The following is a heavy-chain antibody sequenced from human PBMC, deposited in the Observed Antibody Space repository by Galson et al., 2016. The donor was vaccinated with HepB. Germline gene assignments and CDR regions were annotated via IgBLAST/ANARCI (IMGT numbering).Heavy chain of an antibody. CDR1: GDSVSSNSAA. V-gene: IGHV6-1*01. D-gene: IGHD3-16*01. CDR3: ARGGGVLDY. CDR2: TYYRSRWYN. Sequence: CAISGDSVSSNSAAWNWIRQSPSRGLEWLGRTYYRSRWYNDYAVSVKSRITINPDTSKNQFSLQLNSVTPDDTAVYFCARGGGVLDYWGQETLVTVSS. J-gene: IGHJ4*02.